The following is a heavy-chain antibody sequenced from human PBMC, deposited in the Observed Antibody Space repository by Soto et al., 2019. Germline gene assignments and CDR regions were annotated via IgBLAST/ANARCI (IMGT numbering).Heavy chain of an antibody. V-gene: IGHV3-23*01. CDR1: GFTFSSYA. J-gene: IGHJ4*02. D-gene: IGHD6-6*01. CDR3: ANPSIAARNFDY. CDR2: ISGSGGST. Sequence: GGSLRLSCAASGFTFSSYAMSWVRQAPGKGLEWVSAISGSGGSTYYADSVKGRFTISRDNSKNTLYLQMNSLRAEDTAVYYCANPSIAARNFDYWGQGTLVTVSS.